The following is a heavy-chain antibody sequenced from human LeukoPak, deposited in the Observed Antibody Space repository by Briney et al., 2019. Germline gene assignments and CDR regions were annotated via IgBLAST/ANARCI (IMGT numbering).Heavy chain of an antibody. Sequence: SVKVSCKASGGTFSSYAISWVRQAPGQGLEWMGGIIPMFGTANYAQKFQGRVTITTDESTSTAYIELSSLRSEDTAVYYCARGRDGYNYIWFDPWGQGTLVTVSS. CDR3: ARGRDGYNYIWFDP. CDR2: IIPMFGTA. CDR1: GGTFSSYA. D-gene: IGHD5-24*01. J-gene: IGHJ5*02. V-gene: IGHV1-69*05.